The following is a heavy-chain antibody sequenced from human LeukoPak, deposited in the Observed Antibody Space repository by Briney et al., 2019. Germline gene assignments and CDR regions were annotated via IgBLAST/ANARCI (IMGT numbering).Heavy chain of an antibody. J-gene: IGHJ4*02. CDR3: ARDAHRTGTSFDY. V-gene: IGHV3-48*01. Sequence: GGSLRLSCAASGFSFSSYSMNWVRQAPGKGLEWVSYTSSSDGTIYYADSVKGRFTISRDNAKNSLYLQMNSLRAEDTAVYYCARDAHRTGTSFDYWGQGTLVTVSS. D-gene: IGHD3/OR15-3a*01. CDR2: TSSSDGTI. CDR1: GFSFSSYS.